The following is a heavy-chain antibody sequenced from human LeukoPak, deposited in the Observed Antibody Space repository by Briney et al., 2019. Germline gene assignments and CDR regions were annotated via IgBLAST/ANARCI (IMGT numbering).Heavy chain of an antibody. CDR3: ARAGYYDSSGYLNWFDP. D-gene: IGHD3-22*01. V-gene: IGHV1-18*01. CDR2: ISAYNGNT. Sequence: ASVKVSCKASGYTFTSYGISWVRRAPGQGLEWMGWISAYNGNTNYAQKLQGRVTMTTDTSTSTAYMELRSLRSDDTAVYYCARAGYYDSSGYLNWFDPWGQGTLVTVSS. J-gene: IGHJ5*02. CDR1: GYTFTSYG.